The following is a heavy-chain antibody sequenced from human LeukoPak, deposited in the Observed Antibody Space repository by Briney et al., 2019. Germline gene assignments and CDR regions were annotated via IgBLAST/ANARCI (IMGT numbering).Heavy chain of an antibody. CDR1: GFTFNSYS. V-gene: IGHV3-23*01. CDR3: AKYGSGWTLYFYYYMDV. Sequence: GGSLRLSCAASGFTFNSYSMGWVRQAPGKGLEWVSALSGSGGSTYYADSVKGRFTISRDNSKNTLYLQMNNLRAEDTDLYYCAKYGSGWTLYFYYYMDVWGKGTTVTVSS. D-gene: IGHD6-19*01. J-gene: IGHJ6*03. CDR2: LSGSGGST.